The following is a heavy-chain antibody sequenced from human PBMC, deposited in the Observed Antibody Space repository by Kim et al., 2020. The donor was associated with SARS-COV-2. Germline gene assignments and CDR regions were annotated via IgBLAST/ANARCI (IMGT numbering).Heavy chain of an antibody. CDR3: ARFYALFDY. CDR2: GRT. D-gene: IGHD4-17*01. V-gene: IGHV4-4*09. Sequence: GRTNYDPSLKSRVTISVDTSKNQFSLKLSSVTAADTAVYYCARFYALFDYWGQGTLVTVSS. J-gene: IGHJ4*02.